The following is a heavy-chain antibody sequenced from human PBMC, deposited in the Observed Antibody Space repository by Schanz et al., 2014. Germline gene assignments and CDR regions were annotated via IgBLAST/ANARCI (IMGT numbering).Heavy chain of an antibody. Sequence: QVQLVQSGSEVKKPGASVKVSCKASGYTFPSYGISWVRQAPGQGLEWMGWISAYNGNTNYAQKLQGRVTMTTDTSTSTAYMELRSLRSEDTAVYYCARDRRRYCSTASCLHDNWFDPWGQGTLVIVSS. V-gene: IGHV1-18*04. CDR2: ISAYNGNT. J-gene: IGHJ5*02. CDR1: GYTFPSYG. CDR3: ARDRRRYCSTASCLHDNWFDP. D-gene: IGHD2-2*01.